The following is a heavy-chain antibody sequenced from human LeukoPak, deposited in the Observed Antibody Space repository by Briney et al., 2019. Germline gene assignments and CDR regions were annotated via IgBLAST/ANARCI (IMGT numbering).Heavy chain of an antibody. CDR1: GFSFSNYW. CDR2: MKVDGSET. CDR3: ARDLTNWNDATFDI. J-gene: IGHJ3*02. V-gene: IGHV3-7*01. D-gene: IGHD1-1*01. Sequence: PGGSLRLSCAASGFSFSNYWMSWVRQAPGKGLEWVANMKVDGSETYYVDSVKGRFTISRDNSKNSLYLQMNYLRAEDTAVYYCARDLTNWNDATFDIWGQGTMVTVAS.